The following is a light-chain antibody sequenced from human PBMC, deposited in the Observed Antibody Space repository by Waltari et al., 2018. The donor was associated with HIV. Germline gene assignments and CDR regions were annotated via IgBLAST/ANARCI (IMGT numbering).Light chain of an antibody. V-gene: IGKV4-1*01. CDR3: QQYYSTPLT. CDR2: WAS. Sequence: DIVMNQSPDSLAVSLGERDTINCKSSQSVLYSSNNKNYLAWYQQKPGQPPELLIYWASTRESGVPDRFSGSGSATDFTLTISSLQAEDVAVYYCQQYYSTPLTFGGGTQVEIK. CDR1: QSVLYSSNNKNY. J-gene: IGKJ4*01.